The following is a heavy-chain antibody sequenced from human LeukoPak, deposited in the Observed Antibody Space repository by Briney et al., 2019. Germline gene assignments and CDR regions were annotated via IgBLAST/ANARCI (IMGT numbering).Heavy chain of an antibody. CDR1: GFTFSNAW. J-gene: IGHJ5*02. V-gene: IGHV3-15*01. CDR3: TTDGDSGSWYEGGWFDP. CDR2: IKSKTDGGTT. D-gene: IGHD6-13*01. Sequence: GGSLRLSCAASGFTFSNAWMSWVRQAPGKGLEWVGRIKSKTDGGTTDYAAPVKGRFTISRDDSKNTLYLQMNSLKTEDTAVYYCTTDGDSGSWYEGGWFDPWGQGTLVTVSS.